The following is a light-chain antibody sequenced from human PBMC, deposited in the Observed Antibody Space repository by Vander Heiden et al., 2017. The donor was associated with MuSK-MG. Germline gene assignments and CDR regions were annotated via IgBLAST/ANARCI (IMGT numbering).Light chain of an antibody. V-gene: IGKV1-39*01. CDR3: QQSDYTPLT. J-gene: IGKJ5*01. CDR2: AAS. Sequence: DIQMTQSPSSLSASVGDRVTITCRASQSIATYLNWFQQKPGEAPKLLIYAASSLQSGVPSRFSGSGSGTDFTLTISRLQPEDFATFYCQQSDYTPLTFGQGTRLEIK. CDR1: QSIATY.